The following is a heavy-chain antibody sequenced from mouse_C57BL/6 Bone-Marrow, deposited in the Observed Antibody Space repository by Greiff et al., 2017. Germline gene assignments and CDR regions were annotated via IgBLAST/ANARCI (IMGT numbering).Heavy chain of an antibody. CDR2: FYPSDSET. D-gene: IGHD1-1*01. J-gene: IGHJ2*01. CDR3: ARFITTVVAKGPYLGY. Sequence: VQLQQPGAELVRPGSSVKLSCKASGYTFTSYWLDWVKQRPGQGLEWIGNFYPSDSETHYNQKFQYKDTLTVDKSSSTAYMQLSSLTSEDSEVYYCARFITTVVAKGPYLGYWGQGTTLTVSS. V-gene: IGHV1-61*01. CDR1: GYTFTSYW.